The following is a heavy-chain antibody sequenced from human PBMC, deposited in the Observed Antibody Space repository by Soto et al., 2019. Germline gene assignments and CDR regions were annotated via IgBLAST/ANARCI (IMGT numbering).Heavy chain of an antibody. Sequence: EVQLAESGGGMVQPGGSLRLSCVASGFTFSSYDMHWVRQAPGKGLEYVSSISSNGGTTYYGNSVKGRFTISRDNSKNPLYLHMGRLRAEDMAVYYGVRRVSSNYDYWGQGTLVTVSS. CDR1: GFTFSSYD. V-gene: IGHV3-64*01. D-gene: IGHD4-4*01. J-gene: IGHJ4*02. CDR2: ISSNGGTT. CDR3: VRRVSSNYDY.